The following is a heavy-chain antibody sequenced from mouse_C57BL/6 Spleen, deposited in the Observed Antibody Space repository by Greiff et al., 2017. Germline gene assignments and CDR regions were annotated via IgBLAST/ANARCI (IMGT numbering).Heavy chain of an antibody. CDR1: GYTFTEYT. V-gene: IGHV1-62-2*01. CDR3: ARHCIYYDYDGAWFAY. CDR2: FYPGSGSI. J-gene: IGHJ3*01. D-gene: IGHD2-4*01. Sequence: VQLQQSGAELVKPGASVKLSCKASGYTFTEYTIHWVKQRSGQGLEWIGWFYPGSGSIKYNEKFKDKATWTADKSSSTVYMELSRLTSEDSAVYFCARHCIYYDYDGAWFAYWGQGTLVTVSA.